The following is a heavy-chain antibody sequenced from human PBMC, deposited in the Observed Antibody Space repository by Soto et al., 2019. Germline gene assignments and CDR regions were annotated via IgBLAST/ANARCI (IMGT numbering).Heavy chain of an antibody. CDR1: GGTFSSYV. CDR2: IIPMYGTV. V-gene: IGHV1-69*06. D-gene: IGHD2-15*01. Sequence: QVQLVQSGAEVKKPGSSVKVSCKASGGTFSSYVISWVRQAPGQGLEWMGGIIPMYGTVNYAQRFQDRVTITADTFASTAYMELSSLRSDDTAVYYCARDLGGCSGGSGRYNWFDPWGQGTLVTVSS. J-gene: IGHJ5*02. CDR3: ARDLGGCSGGSGRYNWFDP.